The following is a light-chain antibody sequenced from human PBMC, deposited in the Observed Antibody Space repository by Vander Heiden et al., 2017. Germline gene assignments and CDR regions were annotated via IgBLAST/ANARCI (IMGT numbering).Light chain of an antibody. CDR1: QSVSSN. Sequence: EIVMTQSPATLSVSRGGRATLPCRASQSVSSNLAWYQQKPGQAPRLLIYGASTRATGIPARFSGSGSGTEFTITISSLQSEDFAVYYCQQYNNWQWTFVQGNKVEIK. V-gene: IGKV3-15*01. CDR2: GAS. CDR3: QQYNNWQWT. J-gene: IGKJ1*01.